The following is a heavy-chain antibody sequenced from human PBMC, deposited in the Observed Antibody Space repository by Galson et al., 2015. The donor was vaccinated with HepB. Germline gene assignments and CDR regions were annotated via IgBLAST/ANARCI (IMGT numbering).Heavy chain of an antibody. CDR1: GLIFSSYG. CDR2: IWSDGSNK. D-gene: IGHD2-15*01. V-gene: IGHV3-33*03. J-gene: IGHJ4*02. CDR3: ASALGYCGGGTCYSDYFDY. Sequence: SLRLSCAASGLIFSSYGMHWVRQAPGKGLEWVAVIWSDGSNKKYADSVKGRVTISRDNSKNTVDLQMNSLRAEDTAVYYCASALGYCGGGTCYSDYFDYWGQGTLVTVSS.